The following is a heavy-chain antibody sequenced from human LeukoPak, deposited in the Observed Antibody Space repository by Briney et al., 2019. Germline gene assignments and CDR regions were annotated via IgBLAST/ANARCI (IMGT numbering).Heavy chain of an antibody. CDR1: GGSFSGYY. Sequence: PSETLSLTCAVYGGSFSGYYWSWNRQPPGKGLEWIGEINHSGSTNYNPSLKSRVTISVDTSKKQFSLKLRSVTAADTAVYYCARGHPHFDYWGQGTLVTVSS. J-gene: IGHJ4*02. V-gene: IGHV4-34*01. CDR2: INHSGST. CDR3: ARGHPHFDY.